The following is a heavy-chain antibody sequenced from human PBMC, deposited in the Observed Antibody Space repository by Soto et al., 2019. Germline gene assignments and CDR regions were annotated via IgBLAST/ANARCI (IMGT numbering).Heavy chain of an antibody. CDR3: APATWGD. J-gene: IGHJ3*01. CDR2: ISYDGSNK. V-gene: IGHV3-30-3*01. D-gene: IGHD7-27*01. Sequence: QVQLVESGGGVVQPGRSLRLSCAASGFTFSSYAVHWVRQAPGKGLEWVAVISYDGSNKYYADSVKGRFTISRDNSKNTLYLQMNSLRAEDTAVYYCAPATWGDWGQGTMVTVSS. CDR1: GFTFSSYA.